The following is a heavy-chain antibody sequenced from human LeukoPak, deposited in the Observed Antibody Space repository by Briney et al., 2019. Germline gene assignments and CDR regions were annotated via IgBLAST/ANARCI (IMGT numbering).Heavy chain of an antibody. CDR3: ARDRRRSGSYFDY. J-gene: IGHJ4*02. Sequence: GGSLRLSCAASGFTFSSYAMHWVRQALGKGLEWVAVISYDESNKYYADSVKGRFTISRDNSKNTLYLQMNSLRAKDTAVYYCARDRRRSGSYFDYWGQGTLVTVSS. D-gene: IGHD3-10*01. CDR1: GFTFSSYA. V-gene: IGHV3-30-3*01. CDR2: ISYDESNK.